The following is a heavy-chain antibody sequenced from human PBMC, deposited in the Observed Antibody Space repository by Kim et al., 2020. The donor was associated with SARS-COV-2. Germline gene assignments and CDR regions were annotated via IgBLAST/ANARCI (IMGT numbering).Heavy chain of an antibody. CDR2: ISSSRTYI. D-gene: IGHD6-19*01. Sequence: GGSLRLSCAASGFTFSSYSMNWVRQAPGKGLEWVSSISSSRTYIYYADSVKGRFTISRDNAQNSLYLQMNSLRAEDTAVYYCARWLGPSSGWKREYFYYGVDVWGQGTTVTVSS. V-gene: IGHV3-21*01. CDR1: GFTFSSYS. CDR3: ARWLGPSSGWKREYFYYGVDV. J-gene: IGHJ6*02.